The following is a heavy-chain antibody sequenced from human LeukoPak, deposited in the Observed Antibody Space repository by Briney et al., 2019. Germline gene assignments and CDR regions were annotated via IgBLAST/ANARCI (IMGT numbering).Heavy chain of an antibody. J-gene: IGHJ3*02. V-gene: IGHV1-8*01. CDR1: GYTFTSYD. D-gene: IGHD3/OR15-3a*01. CDR2: MTPNSGNT. CDR3: TLDLVDTFDI. Sequence: GASVKVSCKSSGYTFTSYDINWVRQASGQGLEWMGWMTPNSGNTGYAQKFQGRVTMTRNTSISTAYMELSSLRSEDTAVYYCTLDLVDTFDIWGQGTMITVSS.